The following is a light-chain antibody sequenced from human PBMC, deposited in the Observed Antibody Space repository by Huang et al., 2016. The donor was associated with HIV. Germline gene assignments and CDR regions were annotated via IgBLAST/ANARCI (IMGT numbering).Light chain of an antibody. CDR3: QQSYSSLLS. CDR1: QTITTY. V-gene: IGKV1-39*01. CDR2: AAS. Sequence: DIQMTQSPSSLSASVGDRVIMTCRASQTITTYLNWYQQRPGKAPKLLIYAASSLQSGVPSRFSGSGSGTDFTLTISSLQPEDFATHYCQQSYSSLLSFGGGTKVAIK. J-gene: IGKJ4*01.